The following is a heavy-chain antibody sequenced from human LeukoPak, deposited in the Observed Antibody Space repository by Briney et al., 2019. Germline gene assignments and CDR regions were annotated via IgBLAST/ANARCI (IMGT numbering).Heavy chain of an antibody. CDR1: GGSINSYY. D-gene: IGHD3-10*01. V-gene: IGHV4-59*01. J-gene: IGHJ6*03. Sequence: PSETLSLTCTVSGGSINSYYWSWIRQPPGKGLEWIGYIYYSGSTNYNPSLKSRVTISVDTSKNQFSLKLSAVTAADTAVYYCARGTITMVRGVINLPSRYYYMDVWGKGTTVTISS. CDR3: ARGTITMVRGVINLPSRYYYMDV. CDR2: IYYSGST.